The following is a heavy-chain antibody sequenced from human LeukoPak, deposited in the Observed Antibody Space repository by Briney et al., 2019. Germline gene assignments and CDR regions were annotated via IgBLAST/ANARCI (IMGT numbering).Heavy chain of an antibody. D-gene: IGHD2-2*01. CDR1: GASISGYY. J-gene: IGHJ6*03. CDR2: VYTSGST. V-gene: IGHV4-4*07. CDR3: ARAPGYCSTTSCEYYYYMDV. Sequence: SETLSLTCTVSGASISGYYWSWIRQPAGKGLEWIGRVYTSGSTNYNPSLKSRVTMSIDTSKNQFSLEVSSVTAADTAVYYCARAPGYCSTTSCEYYYYMDVWGKGTTVTVSS.